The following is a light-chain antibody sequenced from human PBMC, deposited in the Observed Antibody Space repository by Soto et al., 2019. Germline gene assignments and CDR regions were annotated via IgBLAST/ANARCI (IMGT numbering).Light chain of an antibody. Sequence: EIVLTQSHTTLSCSLGERVTIXCRAAQSIGASQSVSSYLAWYQQKPGQAPRLLIYDASNRATGIPARFSGSGSGTDFTLTISSLEPEDFAVYYCQQRSNWPTTFGQGTKVDIK. CDR2: DAS. V-gene: IGKV3-11*01. CDR1: QSVSSY. CDR3: QQRSNWPTT. J-gene: IGKJ1*01.